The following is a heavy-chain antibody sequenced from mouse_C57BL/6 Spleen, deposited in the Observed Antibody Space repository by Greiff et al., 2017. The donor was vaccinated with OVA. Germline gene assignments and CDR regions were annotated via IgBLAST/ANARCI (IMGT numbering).Heavy chain of an antibody. CDR1: GYAFSSSW. CDR2: IYPGDGDT. J-gene: IGHJ2*01. CDR3: ALITTVVPFDY. V-gene: IGHV1-82*01. D-gene: IGHD1-1*01. Sequence: QVQLQQSGPELVKPGASVKISCKASGYAFSSSWMNWVKQRPGKGLEWIGRIYPGDGDTKYNGKFKGKATLTADKSSSTAYMQLSSLTSEDSAVYFCALITTVVPFDYWGQGTTLTVSS.